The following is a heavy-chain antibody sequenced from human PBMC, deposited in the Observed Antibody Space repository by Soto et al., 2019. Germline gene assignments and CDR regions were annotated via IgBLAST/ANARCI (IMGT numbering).Heavy chain of an antibody. Sequence: SETLSLTCAVSGGSISSSNWWSWVRQPPGKGLEWIGEIYHSGSTNYNPSLKSRVTISVDKSKNQFSLKLSSVTAADTAVYYFARGLYYYDSSGFYSSWGQGTLVTVSS. D-gene: IGHD3-22*01. CDR3: ARGLYYYDSSGFYSS. J-gene: IGHJ5*02. V-gene: IGHV4-4*02. CDR2: IYHSGST. CDR1: GGSISSSNW.